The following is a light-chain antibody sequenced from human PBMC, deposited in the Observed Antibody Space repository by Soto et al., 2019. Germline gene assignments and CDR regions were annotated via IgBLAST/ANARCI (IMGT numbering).Light chain of an antibody. CDR2: ANN. CDR1: SVNIGSNT. CDR3: ATWDDSLNGYV. V-gene: IGLV1-44*01. J-gene: IGLJ1*01. Sequence: QSVLTQPPSTSGTPGQTITISCSGSSVNIGSNTVNWFQQLPGTAPKLLIYANNQRPSAVPDRFSGSKSVTSASLAISGLQSNDEADYYCATWDDSLNGYVFGPGTKLTVL.